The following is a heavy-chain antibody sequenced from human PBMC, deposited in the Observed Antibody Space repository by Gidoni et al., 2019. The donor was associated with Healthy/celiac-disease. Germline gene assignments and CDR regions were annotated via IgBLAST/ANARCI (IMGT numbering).Heavy chain of an antibody. CDR1: CFPFHASY. CDR3: ARSPRAYCSSTSCYDYNWFDP. D-gene: IGHD2-2*01. J-gene: IGHJ5*02. CDR2: ISSRGRTI. Sequence: QVQLVEAGGGLVKPGGSLRISCAASCFPFHASYMRWTRQAPGKGLEWVSYISSRGRTIYYADSVKCRFTISRDNAKNSLYLQMNSLRAEDTAVYYCARSPRAYCSSTSCYDYNWFDPWGQGTLVTVSS. V-gene: IGHV3-11*01.